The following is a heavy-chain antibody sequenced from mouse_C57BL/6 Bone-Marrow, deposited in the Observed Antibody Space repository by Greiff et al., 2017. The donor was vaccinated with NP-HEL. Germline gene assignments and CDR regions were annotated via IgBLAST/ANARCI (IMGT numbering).Heavy chain of an antibody. J-gene: IGHJ3*01. CDR3: ARSGGLRAWFAY. CDR2: IDPSDSYT. Sequence: QVQLQQPGAELVMSGASVKLSCKASGYTFTRYWVHWVTQRPGQGLEWIGEIDPSDSYTNYNQKIKGKSTLTVDKSSSTAYMQLSSLTSEDSAVYYCARSGGLRAWFAYWGQGTLVTVSA. V-gene: IGHV1-69*01. CDR1: GYTFTRYW. D-gene: IGHD2-4*01.